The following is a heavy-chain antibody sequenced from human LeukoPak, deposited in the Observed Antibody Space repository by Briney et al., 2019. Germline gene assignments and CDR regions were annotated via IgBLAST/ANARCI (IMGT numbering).Heavy chain of an antibody. CDR2: ISGSGGST. CDR1: GFTFSSYA. D-gene: IGHD2-15*01. V-gene: IGHV3-23*01. Sequence: PGGSLRLSCAASGFTFSSYAMSWVRQAPGKGLEWVSAISGSGGSTYYADSVKGRLTISRDNSKNTLYLQMNSLRAEDTAVYYCAKTFVVVVAAGDAFDIWGQGTMVTVSS. CDR3: AKTFVVVVAAGDAFDI. J-gene: IGHJ3*02.